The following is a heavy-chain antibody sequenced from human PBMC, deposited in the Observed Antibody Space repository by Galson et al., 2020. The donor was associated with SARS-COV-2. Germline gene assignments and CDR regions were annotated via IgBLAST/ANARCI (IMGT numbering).Heavy chain of an antibody. CDR3: ARQGVNMIVLVTVPGWYFGL. D-gene: IGHD3-22*01. V-gene: IGHV4-38-2*02. J-gene: IGHJ2*01. CDR2: VYPSGTT. CDR1: GYSVSTTNY. Sequence: SETLSLTCTVSGYSVSTTNYWGWVRQPPGRGLEWIGSVYPSGTTYYNPSLKSRVTISVDTSKNQFSLRLDSVTAADTALYYCARQGVNMIVLVTVPGWYFGLWCRGTLVTVAS.